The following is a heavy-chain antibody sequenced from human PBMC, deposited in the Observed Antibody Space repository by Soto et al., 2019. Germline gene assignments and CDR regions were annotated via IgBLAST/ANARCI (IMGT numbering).Heavy chain of an antibody. V-gene: IGHV1-46*01. CDR2: INPSGGST. CDR3: ARDSTAYYYDGSGYLPDDY. D-gene: IGHD3-22*01. CDR1: GYTFTSYY. J-gene: IGHJ4*02. Sequence: ASVKVSCKASGYTFTSYYMHWVRQAPGQGLEWMGIINPSGGSTSYAQKFQGRVTMTRDTSTSTVYMELSSLRSEDTAVYYCARDSTAYYYDGSGYLPDDYWGQGTLVTVSS.